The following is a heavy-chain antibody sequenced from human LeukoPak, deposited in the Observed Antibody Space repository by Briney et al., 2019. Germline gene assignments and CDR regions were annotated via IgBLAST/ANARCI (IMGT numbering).Heavy chain of an antibody. CDR2: ISISSETI. CDR1: GFTFSDYY. V-gene: IGHV3-11*01. CDR3: ARVSNTILTGHYDAFDI. Sequence: PGGSLRLSCAASGFTFSDYYMSWLRQVPGKGLEWISYISISSETIHYADSVKGPFNISRDNAKNSLSLQMNSLTAEDTAVYSCARVSNTILTGHYDAFDIWGQGTMVTVSS. D-gene: IGHD3-9*01. J-gene: IGHJ3*02.